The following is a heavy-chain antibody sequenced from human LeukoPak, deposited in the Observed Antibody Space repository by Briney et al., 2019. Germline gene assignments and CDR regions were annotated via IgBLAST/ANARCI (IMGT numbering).Heavy chain of an antibody. J-gene: IGHJ4*02. CDR3: AREIAGDRPFDS. V-gene: IGHV3-74*01. D-gene: IGHD2-21*01. CDR1: GFTFSSYW. Sequence: GGSLRLSCAASGFTFSSYWMHWVRQAPGTGLVWVSRISTDGNITNYADSVKGRFTISRDNAKSALYLQMNSLRADDTAVYYCAREIAGDRPFDSWGQGTLVTVSS. CDR2: ISTDGNIT.